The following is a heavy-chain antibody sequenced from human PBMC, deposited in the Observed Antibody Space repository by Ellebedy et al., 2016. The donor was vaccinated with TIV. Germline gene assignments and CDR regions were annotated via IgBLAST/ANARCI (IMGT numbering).Heavy chain of an antibody. Sequence: GGSLRLXXAASGLTFSSFAMHWVRQAPGKGLEWVAVIANDGRNKYYGDSVKGRFTISRDNSKNTLYLQMNSLKVEDTAVYYCANMAWGNEDYSVDSWGQGTLVTVSS. CDR2: IANDGRNK. V-gene: IGHV3-30*18. D-gene: IGHD2-21*01. CDR3: ANMAWGNEDYSVDS. J-gene: IGHJ5*01. CDR1: GLTFSSFA.